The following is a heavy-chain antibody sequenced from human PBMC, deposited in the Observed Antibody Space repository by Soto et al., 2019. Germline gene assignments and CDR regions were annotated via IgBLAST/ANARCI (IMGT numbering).Heavy chain of an antibody. CDR1: GFTFSSYG. D-gene: IGHD3-10*01. J-gene: IGHJ4*02. CDR2: IWDDGSNK. V-gene: IGHV3-33*01. Sequence: QVQLVESGGGVVQPGRSLRLSCAASGFTFSSYGMHWVRQAPGKGLEWVAVIWDDGSNKYYADSVKGRFTISRDNSKNTLYLQMISLRAEDTAVYYCARDPYGSGSYYRPAFDYWGQGTLVTVSS. CDR3: ARDPYGSGSYYRPAFDY.